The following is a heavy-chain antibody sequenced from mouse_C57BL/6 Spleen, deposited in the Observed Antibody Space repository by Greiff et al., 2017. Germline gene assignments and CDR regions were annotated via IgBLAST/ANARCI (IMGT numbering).Heavy chain of an antibody. D-gene: IGHD1-1*01. CDR1: GFTFSSYG. CDR2: ISSGGSYT. V-gene: IGHV5-6*01. J-gene: IGHJ2*01. CDR3: ARQYYGSSHYFDY. Sequence: EVNVVESGGDLVKPGGSLKLSCAASGFTFSSYGMSWVRQTPDTRLEWVATISSGGSYTYYPDSVKGRFTISRDNDKNTLYLQMSSVKSEDTTMYYCARQYYGSSHYFDYWGQGTTLTVSS.